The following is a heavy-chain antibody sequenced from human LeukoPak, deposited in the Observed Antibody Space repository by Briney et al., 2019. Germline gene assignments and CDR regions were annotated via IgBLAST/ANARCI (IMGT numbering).Heavy chain of an antibody. V-gene: IGHV3-30*02. CDR3: ARSIAVGGGSDY. CDR1: GFTFSRYG. D-gene: IGHD6-19*01. Sequence: GGSLRLSCAVSGFTFSRYGMHWVRQTPGKGLEWVAYIRKDGSDKYYADSVKGRFTISRDNSKNTLYLQMNSLRAEDTAVYYCARSIAVGGGSDYWGQGTLVTVSS. CDR2: IRKDGSDK. J-gene: IGHJ4*02.